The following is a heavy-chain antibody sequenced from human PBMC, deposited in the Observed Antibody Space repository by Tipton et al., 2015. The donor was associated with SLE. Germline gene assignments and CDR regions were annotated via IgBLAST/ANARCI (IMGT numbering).Heavy chain of an antibody. V-gene: IGHV4-38-2*01. CDR2: MYNSGNT. CDR1: GYSVSSGSY. J-gene: IGHJ3*02. CDR3: ATSFIYSDWGAFHI. D-gene: IGHD4-11*01. Sequence: TLSLTCAVSGYSVSSGSYWGWIRQPPGKGLEWIGSMYNSGNTFYNPSLKSRVTISLDMSKNQFSLKLSSVTAADTAVDYCATSFIYSDWGAFHIWGQGTMVTVSS.